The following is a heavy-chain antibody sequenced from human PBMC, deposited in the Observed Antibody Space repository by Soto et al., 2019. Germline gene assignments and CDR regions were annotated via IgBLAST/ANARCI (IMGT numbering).Heavy chain of an antibody. CDR2: IYYTGST. V-gene: IGHV4-30-4*01. J-gene: IGHJ4*02. CDR3: ARLGHALDY. CDR1: CCSGHSGGYY. Sequence: LEEAGPGLVKPSQTLSPPCTVPCCSGHSGGYYWNWIRQAPGKGLEWIGYIYYTGSTYYNPSLKSRVIISADTSKNHFSLKLTSLTAADTAVYYCARLGHALDYWGQGTLVTVSS.